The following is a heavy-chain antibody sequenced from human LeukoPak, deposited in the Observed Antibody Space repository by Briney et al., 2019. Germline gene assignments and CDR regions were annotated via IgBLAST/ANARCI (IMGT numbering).Heavy chain of an antibody. V-gene: IGHV3-30*02. J-gene: IGHJ4*02. CDR1: GFTFSSYG. D-gene: IGHD2-21*02. CDR3: ARAGSYQPLLFFSY. Sequence: GGSLRLSCAASGFTFSSYGMFWVRQAPGKGLEWVTFIRYDGSNKYYTDSVKGRFTISRDNSKNTLYLQMNSLRAEDTAVYYCARAGSYQPLLFFSYWGQGTLSPSPQ. CDR2: IRYDGSNK.